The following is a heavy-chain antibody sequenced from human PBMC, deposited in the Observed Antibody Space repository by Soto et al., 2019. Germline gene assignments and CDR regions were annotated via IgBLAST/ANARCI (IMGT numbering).Heavy chain of an antibody. V-gene: IGHV3-74*01. CDR1: GFTFCNYW. J-gene: IGHJ6*03. Sequence: GGSLRLSCAASGFTFCNYWMHWVRQAPGKGLVWVSRINSDGTRTNYADSVKGRFTISRDNAENTLYLQMNSLTAEDTAVYYCARVAVGYYYMDVWGKGTTVTVSS. CDR3: ARVAVGYYYMDV. CDR2: INSDGTRT.